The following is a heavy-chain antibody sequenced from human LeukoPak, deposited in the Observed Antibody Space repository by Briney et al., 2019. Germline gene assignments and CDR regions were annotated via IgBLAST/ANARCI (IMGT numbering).Heavy chain of an antibody. V-gene: IGHV3-53*01. J-gene: IGHJ4*02. CDR3: ARGLGYCTSTTCLLPFDY. CDR1: GFTFSNYA. D-gene: IGHD2-2*01. CDR2: IYSGGST. Sequence: PGGSLRLSCAASGFTFSNYAMTWVRQAPGKGLECVSVIYSGGSTYYADSVKGRFTVSRDNSKNTLYLQMNSLRAEDTAMYYCARGLGYCTSTTCLLPFDYWGQGTLVTVSS.